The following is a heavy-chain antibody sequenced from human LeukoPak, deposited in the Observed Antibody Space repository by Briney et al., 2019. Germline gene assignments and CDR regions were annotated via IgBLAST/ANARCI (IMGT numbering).Heavy chain of an antibody. Sequence: PWETLSLTCTVSGGSISSYYWSWIRQPPGKGLEWIGYVYTSGSTNYNPSLKSRVTISVDTSKNQFSLKLSSVTAADTAVYYCARHAIAAPNWFDPCGQGTLVTVSS. V-gene: IGHV4-4*09. J-gene: IGHJ5*02. CDR1: GGSISSYY. CDR3: ARHAIAAPNWFDP. CDR2: VYTSGST. D-gene: IGHD6-6*01.